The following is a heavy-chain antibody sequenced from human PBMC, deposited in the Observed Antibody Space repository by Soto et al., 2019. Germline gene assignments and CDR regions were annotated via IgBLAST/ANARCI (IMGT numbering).Heavy chain of an antibody. D-gene: IGHD2-8*01. CDR1: GGTFSSYS. Sequence: SVKVSCKTSGGTFSSYSVSWVRQAPGQGLEWMGGIIPIFGIPTYAQKFQVRVTISADESTSTASMELSGLRSEDTAIYYCTRGDGFNGASFDYWGQGTLVTVSS. CDR2: IIPIFGIP. V-gene: IGHV1-69*13. CDR3: TRGDGFNGASFDY. J-gene: IGHJ4*02.